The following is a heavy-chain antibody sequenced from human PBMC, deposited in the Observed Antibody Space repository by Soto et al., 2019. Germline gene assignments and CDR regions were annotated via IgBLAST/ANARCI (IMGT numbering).Heavy chain of an antibody. CDR3: ARGEDILTGIGGRDAFDI. CDR2: IIPIFGTA. V-gene: IGHV1-69*06. J-gene: IGHJ3*02. CDR1: GGTFSSYA. D-gene: IGHD3-9*01. Sequence: QVQLVQSGAEVKKPGSSVKVSCKASGGTFSSYAISWVRQSPGQGLEWMGGIIPIFGTANYAQKFQGRVTITADKSTSTAYMELSSLRSEDTAVYYCARGEDILTGIGGRDAFDIWGQGTMVTVSS.